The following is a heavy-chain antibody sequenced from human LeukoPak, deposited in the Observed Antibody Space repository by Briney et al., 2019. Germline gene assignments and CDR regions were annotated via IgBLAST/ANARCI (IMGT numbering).Heavy chain of an antibody. D-gene: IGHD3-10*01. Sequence: SETLSLTCAVYGGSFSGYYWSWIRQPPGKGLEWIGEINHSGSTNCNPSLKSRVTISVDTSKNQFSLKLSSVTAADTAVYYCARGGYYGSGSYYSVGDYWGQGTLVTVSS. CDR2: INHSGST. CDR3: ARGGYYGSGSYYSVGDY. V-gene: IGHV4-34*01. CDR1: GGSFSGYY. J-gene: IGHJ4*02.